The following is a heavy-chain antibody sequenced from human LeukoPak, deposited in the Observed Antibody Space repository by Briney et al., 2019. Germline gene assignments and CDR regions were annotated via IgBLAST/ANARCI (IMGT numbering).Heavy chain of an antibody. CDR2: TIPIRGMT. D-gene: IGHD3-16*01. Sequence: AASVKVSCKISGGTFGSYGISWVRQAPGQGLEWMGRTIPIRGMTNYAQKFQGRVTISADTSTSTAYMELSSLTSEDTAVYFCARGPYDGTFYFDSWGQGTLVIVSS. J-gene: IGHJ4*02. CDR3: ARGPYDGTFYFDS. CDR1: GGTFGSYG. V-gene: IGHV1-69*04.